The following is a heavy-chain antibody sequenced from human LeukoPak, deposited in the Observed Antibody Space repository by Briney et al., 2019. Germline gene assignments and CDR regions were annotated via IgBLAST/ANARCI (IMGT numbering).Heavy chain of an antibody. CDR2: ISSSGSTT. J-gene: IGHJ4*02. CDR3: ARDSPAFDY. CDR1: GFTFSSFA. V-gene: IGHV3-23*01. Sequence: GGSLRLSCVDSGFTFSSFAMSWVRQAPGKGLEWVSTISSSGSTTYYVDSVKGRFTISRDNSRNTLYLQMNSLRGEDTAVYYCARDSPAFDYWGQGTLVTVS.